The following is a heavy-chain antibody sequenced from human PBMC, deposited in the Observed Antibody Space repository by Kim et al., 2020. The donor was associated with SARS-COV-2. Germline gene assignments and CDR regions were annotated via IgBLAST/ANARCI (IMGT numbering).Heavy chain of an antibody. D-gene: IGHD3-10*01. V-gene: IGHV4-39*01. CDR3: ARHGNTLHWFGESKTYSWVDS. CDR1: GGSISSANYY. Sequence: SETLSLTCSVSGGSISSANYYWGWIRQTPDKGLEWIGSMYSSGNTYYNPSLQSRLSISVDTSNNHFSLRLASVTAADTGIYYCARHGNTLHWFGESKTYSWVDSRGQGTLVNLSS. J-gene: IGHJ5*01. CDR2: MYSSGNT.